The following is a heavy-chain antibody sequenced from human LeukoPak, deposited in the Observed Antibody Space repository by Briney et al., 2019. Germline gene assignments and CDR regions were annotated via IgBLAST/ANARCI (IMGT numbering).Heavy chain of an antibody. Sequence: PSETLSLTCTVSGGSMSTYYWSWIRQPPGKGLEWIGYIYYSGNTNYNPSLKSRVTISEDTSKNQFSLKLRSVTAADTAVYYCARQQWLEQDAFDIWGQGTMVTVSS. J-gene: IGHJ3*02. CDR1: GGSMSTYY. CDR2: IYYSGNT. D-gene: IGHD6-19*01. CDR3: ARQQWLEQDAFDI. V-gene: IGHV4-59*08.